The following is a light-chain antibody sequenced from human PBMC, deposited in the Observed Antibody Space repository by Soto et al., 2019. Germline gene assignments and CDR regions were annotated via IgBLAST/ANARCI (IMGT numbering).Light chain of an antibody. CDR3: QQYGSIPWT. Sequence: EIVMTQSPATLSVSPGERATLSCRASQSVSSNLAWYQQKPGQAPRLLIYGASTRATGIPARFSGSGSGTEFTLTISSLQSEDFAVYYCQQYGSIPWTFGQGTKVDIK. J-gene: IGKJ1*01. CDR1: QSVSSN. V-gene: IGKV3-15*01. CDR2: GAS.